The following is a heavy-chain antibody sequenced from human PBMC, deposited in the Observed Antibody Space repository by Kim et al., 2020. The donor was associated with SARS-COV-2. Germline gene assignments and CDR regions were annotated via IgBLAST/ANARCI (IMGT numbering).Heavy chain of an antibody. CDR3: AKDVGDGGARPLDY. J-gene: IGHJ4*02. D-gene: IGHD1-26*01. CDR2: IWFDGSDK. V-gene: IGHV3-33*06. CDR1: GFTFSGYT. Sequence: LSLTCAASGFTFSGYTMHWVRQAPGKGLEWVAVIWFDGSDKYYADSVKGRFTISRDNSKNTLYLQMNSLRAEDTAVYYCAKDVGDGGARPLDYWGQGTLVTVSS.